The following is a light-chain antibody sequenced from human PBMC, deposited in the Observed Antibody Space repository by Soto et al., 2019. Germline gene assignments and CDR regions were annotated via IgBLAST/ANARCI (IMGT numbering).Light chain of an antibody. Sequence: DIVLTQSPGTLSLSPGERATLSCRASQSVATQFFTWSQQRPGQAPRVLIYGTSTRATGIPDRFSGSGSWTNFTLIISRLEPEDFAVYYCQQYTSSSGYTFGQGTKLEIK. J-gene: IGKJ2*01. CDR1: QSVATQF. CDR3: QQYTSSSGYT. V-gene: IGKV3-20*01. CDR2: GTS.